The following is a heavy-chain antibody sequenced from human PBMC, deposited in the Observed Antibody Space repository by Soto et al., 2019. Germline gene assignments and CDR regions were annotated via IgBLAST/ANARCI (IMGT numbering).Heavy chain of an antibody. CDR2: INHSGST. V-gene: IGHV4-34*01. CDR1: GGSFSGYY. CDR3: ARAPYSCYDIVRVSAGRFDP. Sequence: SETLSLTCAVYGGSFSGYYWSWIRQPPGKGLEWIGEINHSGSTNYNPSLKSRVTISVDTSKNQFSLKLSSVTAADTAVYYRARAPYSCYDIVRVSAGRFDPLGQGTLVTVPS. J-gene: IGHJ5*02. D-gene: IGHD5-12*01.